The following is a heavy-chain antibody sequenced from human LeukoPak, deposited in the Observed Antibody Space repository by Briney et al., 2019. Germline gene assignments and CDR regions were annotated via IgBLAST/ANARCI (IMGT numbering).Heavy chain of an antibody. D-gene: IGHD5-18*01. CDR1: GGTFSSYA. Sequence: GASVKVSCKASGGTFSSYAIIWVRQAPGQGLEWMGRIIPIFGTANYAQKFQGRVTITADESTSTAYMELSSLRSEDTAVYYCATHGYSYGYDFDYWGQGTLVTVSS. J-gene: IGHJ4*02. V-gene: IGHV1-69*13. CDR3: ATHGYSYGYDFDY. CDR2: IIPIFGTA.